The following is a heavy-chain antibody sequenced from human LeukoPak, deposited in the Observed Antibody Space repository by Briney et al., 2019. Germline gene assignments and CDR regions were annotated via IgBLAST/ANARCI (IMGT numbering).Heavy chain of an antibody. CDR3: ARHRAYCSGGSCYRANWFDP. Sequence: SETLSLTCTVSGGSISSYYWSWIRQPPGRGLEWIGYIYYSGSTNYNPSLKSRVTISVDTSKNQFSLKLSSVTAADTAVYYCARHRAYCSGGSCYRANWFDPWGQGTLVTVSS. V-gene: IGHV4-59*08. CDR1: GGSISSYY. D-gene: IGHD2-15*01. CDR2: IYYSGST. J-gene: IGHJ5*02.